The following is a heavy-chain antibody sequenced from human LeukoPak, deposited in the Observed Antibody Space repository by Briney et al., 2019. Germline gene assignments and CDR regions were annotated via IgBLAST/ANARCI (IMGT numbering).Heavy chain of an antibody. CDR3: ARLSRDAYNFVDY. Sequence: KPSETLSLTCTVSGGSISIGSYYWSWIRQPAGKGLEWIGRIYTSGSTNYSPSLKSRVTISVDTSKNQFSLKLSSVTAADTAVYYCARLSRDAYNFVDYWGQGTLVTVSS. J-gene: IGHJ4*02. D-gene: IGHD5-24*01. CDR1: GGSISIGSYY. V-gene: IGHV4-61*02. CDR2: IYTSGST.